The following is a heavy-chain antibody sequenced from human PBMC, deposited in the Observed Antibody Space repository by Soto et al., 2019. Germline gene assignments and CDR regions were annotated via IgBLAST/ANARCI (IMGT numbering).Heavy chain of an antibody. CDR3: AAQQLAHFDH. CDR2: ISYDGSNK. J-gene: IGHJ4*02. CDR1: AFTFSSSG. D-gene: IGHD6-13*01. Sequence: SAFTFSSSGMHWVRQSPGKGLEWVAVISYDGSNKYYADSVKGRFTISRDTSKNTLYLQMNSPRAEDTAVYYCAAQQLAHFDHWGQGTLVTVSS. V-gene: IGHV3-30*03.